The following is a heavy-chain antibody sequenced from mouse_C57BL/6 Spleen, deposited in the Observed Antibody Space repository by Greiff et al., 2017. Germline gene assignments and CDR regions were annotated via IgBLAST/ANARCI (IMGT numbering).Heavy chain of an antibody. CDR1: GYTFTSYW. Sequence: QVQLQQPGAELVKPGASVKLSCKASGYTFTSYWMHWVKQRPGRGLEWIGRIDPNCGDTKYNQKFKSKATLIVDKPSSTAYMQRSRLTAEDSADYCCTIYYDYDGAMDYWGQGTSVTVSS. CDR2: IDPNCGDT. CDR3: TIYYDYDGAMDY. D-gene: IGHD2-4*01. V-gene: IGHV1-72*01. J-gene: IGHJ4*01.